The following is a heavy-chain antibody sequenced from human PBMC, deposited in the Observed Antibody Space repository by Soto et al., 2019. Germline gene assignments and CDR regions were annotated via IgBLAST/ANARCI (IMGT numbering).Heavy chain of an antibody. V-gene: IGHV4-31*03. Sequence: PSETLSLTCTVSGGSISSGGYYWSWIRQHPGKGLEWIGYIYYSGSTYYSPSLKSRVTISVDTSKNQFSLKLRSVTAADTAVYYCARGATAATFDYWGQGTLVT. D-gene: IGHD6-13*01. CDR2: IYYSGST. CDR3: ARGATAATFDY. J-gene: IGHJ4*02. CDR1: GGSISSGGYY.